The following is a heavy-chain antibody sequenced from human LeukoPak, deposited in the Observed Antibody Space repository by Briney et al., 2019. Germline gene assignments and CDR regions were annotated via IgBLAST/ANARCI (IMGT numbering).Heavy chain of an antibody. CDR1: GFTFSDHY. Sequence: ASLKVSCKTSGFTFSDHYMHWVRQAPGQGLEWMGWINPNSGGTNYAQKFQGRVTMTRDTSISTAYMELSRLRSDDTAVYYCAREVGSYFPYWGQGTLVTVSS. J-gene: IGHJ4*02. CDR2: INPNSGGT. V-gene: IGHV1-2*02. D-gene: IGHD1-26*01. CDR3: AREVGSYFPY.